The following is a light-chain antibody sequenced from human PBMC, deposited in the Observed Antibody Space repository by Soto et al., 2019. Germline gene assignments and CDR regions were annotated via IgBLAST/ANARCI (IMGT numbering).Light chain of an antibody. CDR1: SSDVGGSNY. Sequence: QSALTQPASVSGSPGQSITISCTGTSSDVGGSNYVSWYQQHPGEAPKLMIYDVSYRPSGISNRFSGSKSGNTASLTISRLQAEDEADYFCSSFGGSSTRFGGGTKPTVL. CDR2: DVS. J-gene: IGLJ2*01. CDR3: SSFGGSSTR. V-gene: IGLV2-14*01.